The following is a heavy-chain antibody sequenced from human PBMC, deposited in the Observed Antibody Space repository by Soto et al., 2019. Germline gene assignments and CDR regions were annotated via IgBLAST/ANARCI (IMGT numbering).Heavy chain of an antibody. Sequence: EVQVVESGGGLVKPGGSLRLSCVFSGFTFSTYTMNWVRQAPGKGLEWVSSINGRSNYVYYADSVKGRFTISRDNAKNSLYRQMHRLRAEDTAIYYCAREDGVVGSSSAFDHWGLGTLVTVSS. J-gene: IGHJ4*02. D-gene: IGHD1-26*01. CDR3: AREDGVVGSSSAFDH. CDR1: GFTFSTYT. V-gene: IGHV3-21*01. CDR2: INGRSNYV.